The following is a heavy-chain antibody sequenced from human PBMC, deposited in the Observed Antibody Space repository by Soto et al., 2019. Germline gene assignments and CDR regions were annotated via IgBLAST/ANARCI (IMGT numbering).Heavy chain of an antibody. CDR3: AKDQRDCSSTSCAGYYYYYGMDV. D-gene: IGHD2-2*01. J-gene: IGHJ6*02. Sequence: EVQLLESGGGLVQPGGSLRLSCAASGFTFSSYAMSWVRQAPGKGLEWVSAISGSGGSTYYADSVKGRFTISRDNSKNTLYLQMNSLRAEDTAVYYCAKDQRDCSSTSCAGYYYYYGMDVWGQGTTVTVSS. CDR2: ISGSGGST. V-gene: IGHV3-23*01. CDR1: GFTFSSYA.